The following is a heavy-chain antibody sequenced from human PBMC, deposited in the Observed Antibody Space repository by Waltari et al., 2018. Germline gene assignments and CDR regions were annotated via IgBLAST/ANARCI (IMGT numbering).Heavy chain of an antibody. V-gene: IGHV5-51*03. CDR3: ASTYYYDSSGSDDAFDI. Sequence: EVQLVQSGAEVKKPGESLKISCKGSGYSFTSYWIGWVRQMPGKGLEWMGFIYPGDSDTRYSPSFQGQFTISADKSISTAYLQWSSLKASDTAMYYCASTYYYDSSGSDDAFDIWGQGTMVTVSS. CDR2: IYPGDSDT. J-gene: IGHJ3*02. CDR1: GYSFTSYW. D-gene: IGHD3-22*01.